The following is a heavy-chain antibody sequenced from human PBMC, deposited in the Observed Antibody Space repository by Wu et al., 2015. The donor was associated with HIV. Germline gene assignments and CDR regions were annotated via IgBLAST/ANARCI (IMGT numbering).Heavy chain of an antibody. D-gene: IGHD3-22*01. CDR3: ATRPVDYYDSSGSVWGAFDI. V-gene: IGHV1-24*01. Sequence: QVQLVQSGAEVKKPGASVKVSCKVSGYTLTELSMHWVRQAPGKGLEWMGGFDPEDGETIYAQKFQGRVTMTEDTSTDTAYMELSSLRSEDTAVYYCATRPVDYYDSSGSVWGAFDIWGQGDNGHRLF. CDR1: GYTLTELS. J-gene: IGHJ3*02. CDR2: FDPEDGET.